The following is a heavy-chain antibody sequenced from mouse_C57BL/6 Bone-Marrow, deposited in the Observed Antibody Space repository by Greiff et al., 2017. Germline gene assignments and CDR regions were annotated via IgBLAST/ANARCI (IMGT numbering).Heavy chain of an antibody. D-gene: IGHD2-3*01. V-gene: IGHV1-85*01. CDR1: GYTFTSYD. CDR3: ANDGYYGGFAY. CDR2: IYPRDGST. Sequence: QVQLQQSGPELVKPGASVKLSCKASGYTFTSYDINWVKQRPGQGLEWIGWIYPRDGSTKYNEKFKGKATLTVDTSSSTAYIALHSLTSEDSAVYFCANDGYYGGFAYWGQGTLVTVSA. J-gene: IGHJ3*01.